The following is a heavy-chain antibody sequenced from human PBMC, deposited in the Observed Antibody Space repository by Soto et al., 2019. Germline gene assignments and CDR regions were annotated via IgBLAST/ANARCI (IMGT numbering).Heavy chain of an antibody. V-gene: IGHV4-59*02. Sequence: SETLSLTCTVSGGSANSYYWSWIRQPPGKGLEWIGYIFYSGSTKSNPSLKSRVTMSVDMSKNQFSLRLTSVTAADTAVYYCARVFPSYCGGDCSYFDSWGQGTLVTVSS. CDR3: ARVFPSYCGGDCSYFDS. J-gene: IGHJ4*02. D-gene: IGHD2-21*02. CDR1: GGSANSYY. CDR2: IFYSGST.